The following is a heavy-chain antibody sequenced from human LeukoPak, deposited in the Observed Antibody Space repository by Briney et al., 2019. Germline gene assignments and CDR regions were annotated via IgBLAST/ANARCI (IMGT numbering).Heavy chain of an antibody. V-gene: IGHV4-38-2*01. CDR1: GYSISSGYY. Sequence: SETLSLTCAVSGYSISSGYYWGWIRQPPGKGLEWIGSIYHSGSTYYNPSLKSRVTISVDTSKNQFSLKLSSVTAADTAVYYCARRVVAARPFDYWGQGTLVTVSS. CDR2: IYHSGST. D-gene: IGHD6-6*01. J-gene: IGHJ4*02. CDR3: ARRVVAARPFDY.